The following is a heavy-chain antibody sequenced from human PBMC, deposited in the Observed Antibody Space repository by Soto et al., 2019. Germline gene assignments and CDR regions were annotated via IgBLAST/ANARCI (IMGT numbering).Heavy chain of an antibody. V-gene: IGHV3-74*01. J-gene: IGHJ4*02. Sequence: GGSLRLSCAASGFTFSSYWMHWVRQAPGKGLVWVSRINSDGSITSYADSVNGRFTISRDNAKNTLYLQMNSLRAEDTAVYYCARGWVNYDFWSGHGGDYWGQGTLVTVSS. D-gene: IGHD3-3*01. CDR2: INSDGSIT. CDR1: GFTFSSYW. CDR3: ARGWVNYDFWSGHGGDY.